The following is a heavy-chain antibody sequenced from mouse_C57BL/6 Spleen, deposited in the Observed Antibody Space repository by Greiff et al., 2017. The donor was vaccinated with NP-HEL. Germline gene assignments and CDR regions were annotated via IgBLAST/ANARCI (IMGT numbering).Heavy chain of an antibody. CDR1: GYTFTSYW. D-gene: IGHD2-3*01. J-gene: IGHJ4*01. Sequence: VQLQQPGAELVRPGSSVKLSCKASGYTFTSYWMDWVKQRPGQGLEWIGNIYPSDSETHYNQKFKDKATLTVDKSSSTAYMQLSSLTSEDSAVYYCARGRWDAMDYWGQGTSVTVSS. CDR3: ARGRWDAMDY. CDR2: IYPSDSET. V-gene: IGHV1-61*01.